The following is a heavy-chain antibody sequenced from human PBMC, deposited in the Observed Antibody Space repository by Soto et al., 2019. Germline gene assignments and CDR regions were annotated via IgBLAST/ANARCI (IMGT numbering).Heavy chain of an antibody. V-gene: IGHV1-18*01. D-gene: IGHD1-26*01. CDR3: GRGKYYPPYYYCCGMDV. CDR2: ISAYNGNT. CDR1: GYTFTSYG. Sequence: QVQLVQSGAEVKKPGASVKVSCKASGYTFTSYGISWVRQAPGQGLEWMGWISAYNGNTNYAQKLQDRVTMTTDTSTSTAYMELRSLSSDDAAVYYCGRGKYYPPYYYCCGMDVVGQGSTVTVSS. J-gene: IGHJ6*02.